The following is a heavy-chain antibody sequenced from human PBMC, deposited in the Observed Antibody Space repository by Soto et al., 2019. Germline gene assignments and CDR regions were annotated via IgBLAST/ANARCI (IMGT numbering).Heavy chain of an antibody. Sequence: SETLSLTCTVSGDSISSSTFYWGWIRQPPGQGLEWIGNIYSSGSTFYNPSLKSRVTMSVDTSKNQFSLSLISVTAADTAVFYCARRGSGSRFDYWGQGILVTVSS. V-gene: IGHV4-39*01. D-gene: IGHD3-10*01. CDR1: GDSISSSTFY. J-gene: IGHJ4*01. CDR2: IYSSGST. CDR3: ARRGSGSRFDY.